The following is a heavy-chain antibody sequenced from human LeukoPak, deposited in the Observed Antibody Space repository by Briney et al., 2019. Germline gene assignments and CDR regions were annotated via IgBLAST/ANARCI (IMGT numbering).Heavy chain of an antibody. D-gene: IGHD2-2*01. CDR3: ARGTYCSSTSCYLGYGMDV. CDR1: GGSFSGYY. Sequence: SETLSLTCAVYGGSFSGYYWSWIRQPPGKGLEWIGEINHSGSTNYNPSLKSRVTISVDTSKNQFSLKLSSVTAAGTAVYYCARGTYCSSTSCYLGYGMDVWGQGTTVTVSS. CDR2: INHSGST. J-gene: IGHJ6*02. V-gene: IGHV4-34*01.